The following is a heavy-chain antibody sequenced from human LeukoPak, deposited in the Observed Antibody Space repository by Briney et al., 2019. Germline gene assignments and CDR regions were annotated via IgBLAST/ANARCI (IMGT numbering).Heavy chain of an antibody. CDR1: GYSFTSYW. D-gene: IGHD3-22*01. J-gene: IGHJ4*02. Sequence: NRGESLKISCKGSGYSFTSYWIGWVRQMPGKGLEWMGIIYPGDSDTRYSPSFQGQVTTSADKSISTAYLQWSSLKASDTAMYYCAAYSGIYDSGYYFDYWGQGTLVTVSS. V-gene: IGHV5-51*01. CDR2: IYPGDSDT. CDR3: AAYSGIYDSGYYFDY.